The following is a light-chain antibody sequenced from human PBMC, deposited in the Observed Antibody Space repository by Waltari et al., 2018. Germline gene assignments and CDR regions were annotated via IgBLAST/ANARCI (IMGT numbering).Light chain of an antibody. CDR3: SSYAGSSKGV. J-gene: IGLJ2*01. CDR2: AVS. CDR1: SSDVGHYTL. V-gene: IGLV2-23*02. Sequence: QSALTQPASVSGSPGQSITIPCTATSSDVGHYTLVSGYQQHPGKAPKLMIYAVSKRPSGVSDRFSGSKSGDMASLTISGLQPEDEAEYFCSSYAGSSKGVFGGGTKVTVL.